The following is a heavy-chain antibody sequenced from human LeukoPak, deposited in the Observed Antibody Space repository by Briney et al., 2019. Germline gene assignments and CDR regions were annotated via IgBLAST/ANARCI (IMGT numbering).Heavy chain of an antibody. V-gene: IGHV3-30-3*01. Sequence: GRALRLSCAASGFTFSSYAMHWVRQAPGKGLEGVAGISYEGSNKYYAGSVKGRFTISRDNSKNTLYLQMNSLRAEDTAVYYCARDRELATIWRIWYYFDYWGQGTLVTVSS. D-gene: IGHD5-24*01. CDR2: ISYEGSNK. J-gene: IGHJ4*02. CDR1: GFTFSSYA. CDR3: ARDRELATIWRIWYYFDY.